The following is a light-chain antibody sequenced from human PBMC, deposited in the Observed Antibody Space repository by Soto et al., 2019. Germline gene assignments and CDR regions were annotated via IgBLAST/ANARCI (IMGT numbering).Light chain of an antibody. CDR1: SSDVGSYDL. CDR2: EAT. Sequence: QSVLTQPASVSGSPGQSITISCTGTSSDVGSYDLVSWYQQHPGKAPKLVIYEATQRASGISDRFSGSESGNTASLTISGLQAEDEADYYCSKERANTHVVFGGGTKVTVL. V-gene: IGLV2-23*01. J-gene: IGLJ2*01. CDR3: SKERANTHVV.